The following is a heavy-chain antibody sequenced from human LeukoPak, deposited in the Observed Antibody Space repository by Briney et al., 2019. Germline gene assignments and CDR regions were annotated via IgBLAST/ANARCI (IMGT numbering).Heavy chain of an antibody. J-gene: IGHJ6*03. D-gene: IGHD4-17*01. CDR3: AKDRLRSGYYYYYMDV. CDR2: ISGSGGST. Sequence: PGGSLRLSCAASGFTFSSYGMSWVRQAPGKGLEWVSAISGSGGSTYYADSVKGRFTISRDNSKNTLYLQMNSLRAEDTAVYYCAKDRLRSGYYYYYMDVWGKGTTVTVSS. CDR1: GFTFSSYG. V-gene: IGHV3-23*01.